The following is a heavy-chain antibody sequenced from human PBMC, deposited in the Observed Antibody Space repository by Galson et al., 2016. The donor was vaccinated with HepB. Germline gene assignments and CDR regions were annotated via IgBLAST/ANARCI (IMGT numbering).Heavy chain of an antibody. CDR2: IYYSGST. CDR1: GDSVNYFY. CDR3: ARRRPGGSMDF. D-gene: IGHD1-1*01. Sequence: SETLSLTCSVSGDSVNYFYWSWIRQSPGKGLEWIGYIYYSGSTSYNPSLKSRLTISIDKAKNRFSRQLNSATAADTAVYICARRRPGGSMDFWGPGTTVTVSS. J-gene: IGHJ6*02. V-gene: IGHV4-59*08.